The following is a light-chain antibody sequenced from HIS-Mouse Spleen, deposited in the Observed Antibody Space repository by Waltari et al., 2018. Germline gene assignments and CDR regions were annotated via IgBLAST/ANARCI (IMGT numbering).Light chain of an antibody. CDR3: QVWDSSSDHVV. CDR1: NIGSKS. CDR2: DDS. J-gene: IGLJ2*01. Sequence: SYVLTQPPSVSVAPGKTARITCGGNNIGSKSVHWYQQKPGRAPVLVVYDDSDRPSGIPGRFSGSNSGNTATLTISRVEAGEESDYYCQVWDSSSDHVVFGGGTKLTVL. V-gene: IGLV3-21*03.